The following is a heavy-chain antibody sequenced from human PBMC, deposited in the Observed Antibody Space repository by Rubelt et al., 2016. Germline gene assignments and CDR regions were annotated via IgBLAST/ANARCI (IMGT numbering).Heavy chain of an antibody. CDR3: AIDYNRRESNWFDP. CDR1: GYTFTDYF. CDR2: IHPDTGVT. V-gene: IGHV1-2*06. J-gene: IGHJ5*02. D-gene: IGHD3-10*01. Sequence: QVQLVQSGAEVKKPGASVKVSCKASGYTFTDYFIHWVRQAPGQGLEWMGRIHPDTGVTKHKQKFEGRVTLTRGTSITTAFMELSSLRSDDTAVYYCAIDYNRRESNWFDPWGQGTLVTVSS.